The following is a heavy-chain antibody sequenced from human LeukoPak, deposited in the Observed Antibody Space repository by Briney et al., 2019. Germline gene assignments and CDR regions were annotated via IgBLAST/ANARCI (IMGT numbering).Heavy chain of an antibody. CDR2: INPNSGGT. CDR3: ARDSGERGSGSYLIAY. V-gene: IGHV1-2*02. J-gene: IGHJ4*02. D-gene: IGHD3-10*01. CDR1: GYTFTSYA. Sequence: ASVKVSCKAPGYTFTSYAMNWVRQAPGQGLEWMGWINPNSGGTNYAQKFQGRVTMTRDTSISTAYMELSRLRSDDTAVYYCARDSGERGSGSYLIAYWGQGTLVTVSS.